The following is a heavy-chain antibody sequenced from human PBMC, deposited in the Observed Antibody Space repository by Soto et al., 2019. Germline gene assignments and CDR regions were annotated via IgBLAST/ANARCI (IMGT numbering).Heavy chain of an antibody. J-gene: IGHJ4*02. Sequence: GGSLRLSCAASGFTFDDYTMHWVRQAPGKGLEWVSLISWDGGSTYYADSVKGRFTISRDNSKNPLYLQMNSLRTEDTALYYCAKDGAGDILTGYYLDYWGQGTLVTVSS. CDR3: AKDGAGDILTGYYLDY. CDR2: ISWDGGST. V-gene: IGHV3-43*01. CDR1: GFTFDDYT. D-gene: IGHD3-9*01.